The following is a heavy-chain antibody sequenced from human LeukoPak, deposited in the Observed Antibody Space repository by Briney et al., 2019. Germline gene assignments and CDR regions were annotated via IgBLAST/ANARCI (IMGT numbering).Heavy chain of an antibody. D-gene: IGHD1-14*01. Sequence: PGGSLRLSCAASGFTFSSYGMHWVRQAPGKGLEWVAVISYDGSNKYYADSVKGRFTISRDNSKNTLYLQIDSLRAEDTAVYYCAKSAGRDHYYYYMDVWGKGTTVTVSS. CDR2: ISYDGSNK. CDR1: GFTFSSYG. V-gene: IGHV3-30*18. CDR3: AKSAGRDHYYYYMDV. J-gene: IGHJ6*03.